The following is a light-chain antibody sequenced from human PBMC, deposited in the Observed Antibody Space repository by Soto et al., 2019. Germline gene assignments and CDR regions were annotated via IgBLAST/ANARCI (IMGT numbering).Light chain of an antibody. Sequence: IQMHQTPTSLSASVGGRVTITCRARERLNNYLNGYQQKPGRAPKLLIYSASSLQSGIPSRFSGSGSGTHFTDFTLTISRLQPEDFATYYCQQTYSSSLTFGPGTRVEIK. CDR1: ERLNNY. J-gene: IGKJ3*01. V-gene: IGKV1-39*01. CDR3: QQTYSSSLT. CDR2: SAS.